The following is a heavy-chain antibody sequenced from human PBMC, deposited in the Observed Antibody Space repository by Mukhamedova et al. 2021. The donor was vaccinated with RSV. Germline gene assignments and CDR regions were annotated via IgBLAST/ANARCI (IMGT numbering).Heavy chain of an antibody. V-gene: IGHV6-1*01. D-gene: IGHD2-8*01. CDR3: TKWHATGGFDY. Sequence: WNWIRQSPSRGLEWLGRTYYRSKWYNDYAESVKSRITINPDTSKNQFSLHLNSVTPEDTAVYYCTKWHATGGFDYWGQGTLVT. CDR2: TYYRSKWYN. J-gene: IGHJ4*02.